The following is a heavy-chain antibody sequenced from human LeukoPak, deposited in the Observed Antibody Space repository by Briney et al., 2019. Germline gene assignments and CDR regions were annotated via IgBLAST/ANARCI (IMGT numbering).Heavy chain of an antibody. J-gene: IGHJ6*02. Sequence: GGSLRLSCAASGFTFSSYSMNWVRQAPGKGLEWVAVIYYDGSNKYYADSVKGRFTISRDNSKNTLYLQMNSLRAEDTAVYYCARGSSRAASKRFGMDVWGQGTTVTVSS. CDR2: IYYDGSNK. CDR1: GFTFSSYS. CDR3: ARGSSRAASKRFGMDV. D-gene: IGHD6-6*01. V-gene: IGHV3-33*08.